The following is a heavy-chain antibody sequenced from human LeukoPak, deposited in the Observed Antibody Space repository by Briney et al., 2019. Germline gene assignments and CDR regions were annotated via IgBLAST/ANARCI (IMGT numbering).Heavy chain of an antibody. V-gene: IGHV3-48*04. CDR2: ISTTSGTM. D-gene: IGHD2-21*01. Sequence: GGSLRLSCAASGFTFSSYNMNWVRQAPGKGLEWVSYISTTSGTMYYADSVKGRFTISRDNAKNSLFLQLNSLRADDTAVYYCARDPTYRVGFDYWGQGTLVTVSS. J-gene: IGHJ4*02. CDR1: GFTFSSYN. CDR3: ARDPTYRVGFDY.